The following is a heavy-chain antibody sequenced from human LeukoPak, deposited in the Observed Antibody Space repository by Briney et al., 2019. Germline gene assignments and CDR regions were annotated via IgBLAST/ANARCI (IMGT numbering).Heavy chain of an antibody. V-gene: IGHV1-24*01. D-gene: IGHD3-9*01. CDR2: FDPEDGET. CDR3: ETDYDILTGPHFGYYGMDV. J-gene: IGHJ6*02. Sequence: ASVTVSCKVSGYTLTELSLHWVRQAPGKGLEWMGGFDPEDGETIYAQKFQGRVTMTEDTSTDTAYMELSSLRSEDTAVYYCETDYDILTGPHFGYYGMDVWGQGTTVTVSS. CDR1: GYTLTELS.